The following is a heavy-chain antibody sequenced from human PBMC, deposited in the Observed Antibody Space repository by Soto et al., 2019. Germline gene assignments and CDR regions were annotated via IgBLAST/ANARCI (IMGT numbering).Heavy chain of an antibody. Sequence: QVQLVESGGGLVKPGGSLRLSCAASGFTFSDYYMSWIRQAPGKGLEWVSYISSSGSTIYYADSVKGRFTISGDNAKISPDLKINSLRAENTVVYYCAALGQYYLDNWAQITMLTVSS. CDR3: AALGQYYLDN. D-gene: IGHD4-4*01. J-gene: IGHJ4*02. CDR1: GFTFSDYY. CDR2: ISSSGSTI. V-gene: IGHV3-11*01.